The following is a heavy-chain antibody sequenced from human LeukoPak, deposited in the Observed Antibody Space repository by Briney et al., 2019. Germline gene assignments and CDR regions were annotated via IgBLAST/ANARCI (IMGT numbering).Heavy chain of an antibody. J-gene: IGHJ4*02. V-gene: IGHV3-23*01. Sequence: GGSLRLSCAAPGFTFNNYAMNWVRQAPGKGLEWVSSISGGGETTYYADSAKGRLTISRDNSQNTLYLQMNSLRAEDTAVYYCARDYADYVGYFFFDYWGQGTLVTVSS. D-gene: IGHD4-17*01. CDR3: ARDYADYVGYFFFDY. CDR1: GFTFNNYA. CDR2: ISGGGETT.